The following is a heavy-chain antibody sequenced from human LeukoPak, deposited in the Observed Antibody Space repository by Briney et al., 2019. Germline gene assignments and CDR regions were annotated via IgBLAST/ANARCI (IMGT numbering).Heavy chain of an antibody. Sequence: PSQTLSLTCTVSGGSISSGDYYWSWIRQPPGKGLEWIGYIYYSGTTYYNPSLKSRVTISIDTSKNQFSLKLSSVTAADTAVYYCARDLFSYTTLRYFEYWGQGALVTVSS. J-gene: IGHJ4*02. CDR3: ARDLFSYTTLRYFEY. CDR2: IYYSGTT. V-gene: IGHV4-30-4*01. CDR1: GGSISSGDYY. D-gene: IGHD2-15*01.